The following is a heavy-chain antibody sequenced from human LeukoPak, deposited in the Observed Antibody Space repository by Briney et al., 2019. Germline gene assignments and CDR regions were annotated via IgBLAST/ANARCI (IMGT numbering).Heavy chain of an antibody. CDR1: GGSISSYY. J-gene: IGHJ6*02. D-gene: IGHD1-1*01. Sequence: SETLSLTCTVSGGSISSYYWSWIRQHPGKGLEWIGYIYYSGSTYYNPSLKSRVTISVDTSKNQFSLKLSSVTAADTAVYYCARYESVNYGMDVWGQGTTVTVSS. V-gene: IGHV4-59*06. CDR2: IYYSGST. CDR3: ARYESVNYGMDV.